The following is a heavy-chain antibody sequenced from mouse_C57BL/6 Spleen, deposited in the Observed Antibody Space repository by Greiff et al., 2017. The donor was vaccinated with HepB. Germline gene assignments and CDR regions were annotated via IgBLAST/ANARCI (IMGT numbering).Heavy chain of an antibody. CDR1: GFSLSTFGMG. J-gene: IGHJ4*01. Sequence: QVTLKESGPGILQPSQTLSLTCSFSGFSLSTFGMGVGWIRQPSGKGLEWLEHIWWDDDKYYNPALKSRLTISKDTSKNQVFLKIANVDTADTATYYCARIGGDYDIYYYAMDYWGQGTSVTVSS. CDR3: ARIGGDYDIYYYAMDY. CDR2: IWWDDDK. V-gene: IGHV8-8*01. D-gene: IGHD2-4*01.